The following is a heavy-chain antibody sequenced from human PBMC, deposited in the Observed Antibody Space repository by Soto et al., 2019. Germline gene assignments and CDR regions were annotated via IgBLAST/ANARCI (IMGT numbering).Heavy chain of an antibody. V-gene: IGHV4-59*01. Sequence: SETLSLTCTVSGGSISSYYWSWIRQPPGKGLEWIGYIYYSGSTNYNPSLKSRVTISVDTSKNQFSLKLSSVTAADTAVYYCARTLVLRYFDWFPAAFDIWGQGTMVTVSS. J-gene: IGHJ3*02. D-gene: IGHD3-9*01. CDR3: ARTLVLRYFDWFPAAFDI. CDR2: IYYSGST. CDR1: GGSISSYY.